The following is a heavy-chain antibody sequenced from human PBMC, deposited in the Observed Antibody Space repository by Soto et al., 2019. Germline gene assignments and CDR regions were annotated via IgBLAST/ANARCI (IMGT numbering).Heavy chain of an antibody. CDR2: ITPLFGTA. D-gene: IGHD3-9*01. V-gene: IGHV1-69*13. Sequence: ASVKVSCKASGGTFSSYAIRWVRQAPGQGLEWMGGITPLFGTANYAQRFQGRVTITADESTSTAYMELTSLRSEDTAIYYCARGWSYDILTGYSYWGQGTLVTAPQ. CDR3: ARGWSYDILTGYSY. CDR1: GGTFSSYA. J-gene: IGHJ4*02.